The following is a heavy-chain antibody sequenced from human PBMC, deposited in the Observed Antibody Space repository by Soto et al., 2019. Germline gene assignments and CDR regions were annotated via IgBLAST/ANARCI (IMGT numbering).Heavy chain of an antibody. D-gene: IGHD3-10*01. Sequence: SETLSLTCAVSGGSISSSNWWSWVRQPPGKGLEWVGEIYHSGSTNYNPSLKSRVTISVDKSKNQFSMKLSSVTAAETAVYYCARFYYGSGSCYLFDYWGQGTLVTVSS. J-gene: IGHJ4*02. V-gene: IGHV4-4*02. CDR1: GGSISSSNW. CDR2: IYHSGST. CDR3: ARFYYGSGSCYLFDY.